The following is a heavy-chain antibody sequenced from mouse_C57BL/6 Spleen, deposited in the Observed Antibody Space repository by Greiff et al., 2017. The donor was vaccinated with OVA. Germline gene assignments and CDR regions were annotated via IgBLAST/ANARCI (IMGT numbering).Heavy chain of an antibody. D-gene: IGHD4-1*01. Sequence: EVQVVESGGGLVKPGGSLKLSCAASGFTFSDYGMHWVRQAPEKGLEWVAYISSGSSTIYYADTVKGQFTISTDNAENTLFMQMNSLRSEDTAMYYCARPGVGRYYFDYWGQGTTLTVSS. J-gene: IGHJ2*01. CDR3: ARPGVGRYYFDY. V-gene: IGHV5-17*01. CDR2: ISSGSSTI. CDR1: GFTFSDYG.